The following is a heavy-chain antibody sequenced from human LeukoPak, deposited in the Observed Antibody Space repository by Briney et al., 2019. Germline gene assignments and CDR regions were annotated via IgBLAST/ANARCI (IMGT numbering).Heavy chain of an antibody. J-gene: IGHJ6*04. CDR3: ARLTYYDILTGYYPDGMDV. D-gene: IGHD3-9*01. CDR2: IYPGDSDT. CDR1: GYSFTSYW. Sequence: GESLKISCKGSGYSFTSYWIGWVRQMPGKGLEWMGIIYPGDSDTRYSSSFQGQVTISADKSISTAYLQWSSLKASDTAMYYCARLTYYDILTGYYPDGMDVWGKGTTVTVSS. V-gene: IGHV5-51*01.